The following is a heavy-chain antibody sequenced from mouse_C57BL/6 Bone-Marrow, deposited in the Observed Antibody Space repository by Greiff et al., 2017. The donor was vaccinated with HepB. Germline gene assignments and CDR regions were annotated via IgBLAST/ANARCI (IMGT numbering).Heavy chain of an antibody. J-gene: IGHJ4*01. CDR1: GSNIKDDY. V-gene: IGHV14-4*01. CDR3: TTLIPFCYYAMDY. Sequence: EVQLQQSGAELVRPGASVKLSCTASGSNIKDDYMHWVKQRPEQGLEWIGWIDPENGDTEYASKFQGKATITADTSSNTAYLQLSSLTSEDTAVYYCTTLIPFCYYAMDYWGQGTSVTVSS. CDR2: IDPENGDT.